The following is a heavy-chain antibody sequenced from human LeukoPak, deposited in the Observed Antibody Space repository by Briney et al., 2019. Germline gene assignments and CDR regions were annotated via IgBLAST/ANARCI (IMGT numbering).Heavy chain of an antibody. CDR2: IYYSGST. CDR1: GGSISSYY. J-gene: IGHJ6*02. V-gene: IGHV4-59*01. D-gene: IGHD4-11*01. Sequence: SETLSLTCTVSGGSISSYYWSWIRQPPGKGLEWIGYIYYSGSTNYNPSLKSRVTISVDTSKNQFSLKLSSVTAADTAVYYCARAVNSYYYYGMDVWGQGTTVTVSS. CDR3: ARAVNSYYYYGMDV.